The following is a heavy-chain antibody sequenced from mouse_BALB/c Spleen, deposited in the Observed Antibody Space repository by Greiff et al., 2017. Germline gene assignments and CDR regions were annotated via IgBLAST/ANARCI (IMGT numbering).Heavy chain of an antibody. CDR1: GFTFSSFG. Sequence: EVQRVESGGGLVQPGGSRKLSCAASGFTFSSFGMHWVRQAPEKGLEWVAYISSGSSTIYYADTVKGRFTISRDNPKNTLFLQMTSLRSEDTAMYYCARGDLPYYFDYWGQGTTLTVSS. CDR2: ISSGSSTI. CDR3: ARGDLPYYFDY. D-gene: IGHD5-1*01. V-gene: IGHV5-17*02. J-gene: IGHJ2*01.